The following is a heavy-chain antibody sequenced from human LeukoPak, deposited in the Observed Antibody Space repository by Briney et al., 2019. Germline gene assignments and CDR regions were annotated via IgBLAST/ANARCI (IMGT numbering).Heavy chain of an antibody. V-gene: IGHV3-21*01. D-gene: IGHD3-16*02. J-gene: IGHJ4*02. CDR1: GFTFSSYS. CDR2: ISSSSSYI. Sequence: GGSLRLSCAASGFTFSSYSMNWVRQAPGKGLEWVSSISSSSSYIYYADSVKGRFTISRDNAKNSLYLQMNSLRAEDTAVYYCARESGIMITFGGVIVSPPRSFDYWGQGTLVTVSS. CDR3: ARESGIMITFGGVIVSPPRSFDY.